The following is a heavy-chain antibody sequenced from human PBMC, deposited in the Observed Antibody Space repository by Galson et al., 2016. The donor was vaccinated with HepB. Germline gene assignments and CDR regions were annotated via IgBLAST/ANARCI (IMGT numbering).Heavy chain of an antibody. CDR1: GGSISSHF. J-gene: IGHJ6*03. CDR3: ARHAGDDFWYSLYYQYRDV. CDR2: IYDSGST. D-gene: IGHD3-3*01. V-gene: IGHV4-59*08. Sequence: TLSLTCTVSGGSISSHFCSWIRQPPGKGLEWIGHIYDSGSTNYNPSLQSRVTISVDTSKKQLSLKLSSVTAADTAVYYCARHAGDDFWYSLYYQYRDVWGKGTPVFVSS.